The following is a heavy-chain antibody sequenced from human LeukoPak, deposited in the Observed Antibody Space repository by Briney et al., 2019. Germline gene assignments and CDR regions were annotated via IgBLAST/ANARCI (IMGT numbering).Heavy chain of an antibody. CDR3: AKDHYPFTPIGWFDP. CDR2: ISWNSGSI. J-gene: IGHJ5*02. CDR1: GFTFDDYA. D-gene: IGHD2-21*02. Sequence: PGGSLRLSCAASGFTFDDYAMHWVRQAPGKGLEWVSGISWNSGSIGYADSVKGRFTISRDNAKNSLYLQMNSLRAEDTALYYCAKDHYPFTPIGWFDPWGQGTLVTVSS. V-gene: IGHV3-9*01.